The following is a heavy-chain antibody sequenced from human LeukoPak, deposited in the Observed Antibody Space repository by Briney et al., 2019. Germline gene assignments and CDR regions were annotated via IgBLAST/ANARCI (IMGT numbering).Heavy chain of an antibody. Sequence: TGGSLRLSCAASGLTFSSYSMNWVRQAPGKGLEWVSSISSSSSYIYYADSVKGRFTISRDNAKNSLYLQMNSLRAEDTAVYYCARGGNSYTRRRYYYGMDVWGQGTTVTVSS. J-gene: IGHJ6*02. CDR1: GLTFSSYS. V-gene: IGHV3-21*01. CDR2: ISSSSSYI. D-gene: IGHD2-2*02. CDR3: ARGGNSYTRRRYYYGMDV.